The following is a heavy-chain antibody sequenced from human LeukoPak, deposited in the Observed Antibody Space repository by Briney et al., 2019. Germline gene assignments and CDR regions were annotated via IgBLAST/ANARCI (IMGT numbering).Heavy chain of an antibody. V-gene: IGHV1-2*02. D-gene: IGHD2-2*01. CDR1: GYTFTDYY. CDR2: INPNDGDT. CDR3: ARANFLYCSSTTCLFDH. Sequence: ASVKVSCKASGYTFTDYYMHWVRQAPGQGFEWMGWINPNDGDTNYAQKFQGRVTMTRDTSISTAHMEVSRLRSDDTAVYYCARANFLYCSSTTCLFDHWGQGTLVTVSS. J-gene: IGHJ4*02.